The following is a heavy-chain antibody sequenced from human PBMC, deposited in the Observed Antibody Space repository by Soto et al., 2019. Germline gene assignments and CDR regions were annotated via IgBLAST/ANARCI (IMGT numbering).Heavy chain of an antibody. J-gene: IGHJ6*02. CDR2: MNPNSGDT. D-gene: IGHD3-10*01. CDR3: ARVNYYGSGSYEDFFYYCGLDV. Sequence: QVQLVQSGAEVKKPGASVKVSCKASGYTFSTYDINWVRQAPGQGLEWMGWMNPNSGDTGYAQKFLGRATMTRDSSIRTVYMELSSLSSEDTAVYYCARVNYYGSGSYEDFFYYCGLDVWGQGTTVTVSS. V-gene: IGHV1-8*01. CDR1: GYTFSTYD.